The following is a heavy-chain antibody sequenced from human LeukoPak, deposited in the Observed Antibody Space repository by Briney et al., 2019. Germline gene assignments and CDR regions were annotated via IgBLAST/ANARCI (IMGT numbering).Heavy chain of an antibody. D-gene: IGHD1-1*01. Sequence: AGSLRLSCAASGFIFSNYGMHWVRQAPGKGLEWVAFMRYDGSKKSFADSVKGRFTISRDNSKNTLYLQMNSLRAEDPAVYYCAKDHGTGSDAYCFDYWGQGTLVTVSS. CDR2: MRYDGSKK. J-gene: IGHJ4*02. CDR1: GFIFSNYG. CDR3: AKDHGTGSDAYCFDY. V-gene: IGHV3-30*02.